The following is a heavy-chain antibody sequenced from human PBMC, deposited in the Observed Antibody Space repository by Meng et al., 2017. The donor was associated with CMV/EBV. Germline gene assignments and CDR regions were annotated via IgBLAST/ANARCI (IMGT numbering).Heavy chain of an antibody. Sequence: SETLSLTCAVYGGSFSGYYWSWVRQPPGKGLEWVGEINHSGSTNYNPSLKSRVTITVDTSKNQITLKLRSVTAADTAVYYCARMGAIFGMDIWGQGTTVTVSS. CDR1: GGSFSGYY. V-gene: IGHV4-34*01. D-gene: IGHD3-16*01. CDR3: ARMGAIFGMDI. CDR2: INHSGST. J-gene: IGHJ6*02.